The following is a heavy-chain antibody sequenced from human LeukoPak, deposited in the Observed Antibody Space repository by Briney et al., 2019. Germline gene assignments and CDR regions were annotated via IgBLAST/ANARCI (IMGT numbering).Heavy chain of an antibody. J-gene: IGHJ5*01. CDR2: INHSGST. D-gene: IGHD2-21*02. CDR3: ARATDAIFDWFDS. CDR1: GGSFSGYY. V-gene: IGHV4-34*01. Sequence: PSETLSLTCAVYGGSFSGYYWSWIRQPPGKGLEWIGEINHSGSTYYNPPLKSRVIISVDPSKNQFTLKLTSVSAADTDMYYCARATDAIFDWFDSWGQGTLVTVSS.